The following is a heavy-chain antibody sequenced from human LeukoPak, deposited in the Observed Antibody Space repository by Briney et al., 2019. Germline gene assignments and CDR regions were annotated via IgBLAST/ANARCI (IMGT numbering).Heavy chain of an antibody. J-gene: IGHJ3*02. Sequence: ASVQVSCKASGYTFTNFYMHWVRQAPGQGLEWLGVIIPSGGASTHAQSFQGRVTMTRDTSSSTVYMELSSLRSEDTAVYYCARGLIFAFDIWGQGTMVTVSS. CDR2: IIPSGGAS. V-gene: IGHV1-46*01. CDR3: ARGLIFAFDI. CDR1: GYTFTNFY. D-gene: IGHD2/OR15-2a*01.